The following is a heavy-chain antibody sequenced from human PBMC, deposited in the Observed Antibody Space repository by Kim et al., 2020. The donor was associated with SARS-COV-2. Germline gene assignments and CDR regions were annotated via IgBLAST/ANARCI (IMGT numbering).Heavy chain of an antibody. CDR3: ARDIRRLLWFGELLSSDYYYYGMDV. Sequence: SETLSLTCTVSGGSISSGGYYWSWIRQHPGKGLEWIGYIYYSGSTYYNPSLKSRVTISVDTSKNQFSLKLSSVTAADTAVYYCARDIRRLLWFGELLSSDYYYYGMDVWGQGTTVTVSS. J-gene: IGHJ6*02. CDR1: GGSISSGGYY. V-gene: IGHV4-31*03. CDR2: IYYSGST. D-gene: IGHD3-10*01.